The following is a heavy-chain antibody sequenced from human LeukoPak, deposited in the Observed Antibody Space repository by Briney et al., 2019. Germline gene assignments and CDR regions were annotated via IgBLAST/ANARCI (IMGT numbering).Heavy chain of an antibody. D-gene: IGHD3-10*01. V-gene: IGHV3-48*01. CDR2: ISSSRGIK. CDR3: ARELHDYFYMDV. Sequence: PGGSLRLSCAASGFTFSSYNMIWVRQDPGKGLEWVSYISSSRGIKYYADSVKGRFTTSRDNAKNSLFLQMNSLRAEDTAVYYCARELHDYFYMDVWGKGTTITVSS. CDR1: GFTFSSYN. J-gene: IGHJ6*03.